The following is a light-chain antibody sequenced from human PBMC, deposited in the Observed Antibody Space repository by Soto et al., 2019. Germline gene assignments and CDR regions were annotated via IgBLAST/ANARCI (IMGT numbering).Light chain of an antibody. CDR1: QSISSY. V-gene: IGKV1-39*01. Sequence: DIQMTQSPSSLSASVGDRVTITCGASQSISSYLTWYQQKPGKAPKLLMYAASRLQSGVPSRFSGSGSETDFTLTISSLQPEDFATYFCQQSYSSPITFGQGTRLEI. J-gene: IGKJ5*01. CDR2: AAS. CDR3: QQSYSSPIT.